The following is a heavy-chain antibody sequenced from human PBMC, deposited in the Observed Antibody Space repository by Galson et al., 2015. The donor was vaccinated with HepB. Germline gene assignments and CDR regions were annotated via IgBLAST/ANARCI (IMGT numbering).Heavy chain of an antibody. D-gene: IGHD6-13*01. CDR2: IKPDGTEE. Sequence: SLRLSCAASGFTFSNFWMSWVRQAPGKGLEWIGNIKPDGTEEYYADSMKGRFTIYRDNARNSVYLQIYNVRADDTAVYYCTSTSMASPGHHWGQGTLVTVSS. CDR1: GFTFSNFW. J-gene: IGHJ1*01. V-gene: IGHV3-7*03. CDR3: TSTSMASPGHH.